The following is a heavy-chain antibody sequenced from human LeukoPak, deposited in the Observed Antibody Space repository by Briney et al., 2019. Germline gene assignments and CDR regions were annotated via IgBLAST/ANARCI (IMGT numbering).Heavy chain of an antibody. J-gene: IGHJ5*02. D-gene: IGHD5-18*01. CDR1: GYTFTGYY. CDR2: INPNSGGT. V-gene: IGHV1-2*02. CDR3: ARESWIQLSSPENWFDP. Sequence: GPVKVSCKASGYTFTGYYMHWVRQAPGQGLEWMGWINPNSGGTNYAQKFQGRVTMTRDTSICTAYMELSRLRSDDTAVYYCARESWIQLSSPENWFDPWGQGTLVTVSS.